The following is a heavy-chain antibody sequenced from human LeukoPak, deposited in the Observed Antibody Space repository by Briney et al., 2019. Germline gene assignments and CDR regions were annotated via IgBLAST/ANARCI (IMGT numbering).Heavy chain of an antibody. V-gene: IGHV3-33*08. CDR3: ARDKLIRSSTSCYSD. D-gene: IGHD2-2*02. CDR1: GFSFKTYT. Sequence: SGGSLRLSCVASGFSFKTYTMNWVRQAPGKGLEWVAVIWYDGSNKYYADSVKGRFTISRDNSKNTLYLQMNSLRAEDTAVYYCARDKLIRSSTSCYSDWGQGTLVTVSS. J-gene: IGHJ4*02. CDR2: IWYDGSNK.